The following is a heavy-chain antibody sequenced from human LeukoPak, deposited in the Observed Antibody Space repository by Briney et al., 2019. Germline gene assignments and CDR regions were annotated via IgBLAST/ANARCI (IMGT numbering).Heavy chain of an antibody. V-gene: IGHV3-30*18. CDR3: AKPTPLLSAAMAGSEY. CDR1: GFTFSNYG. CDR2: ISYDGSNK. J-gene: IGHJ4*02. Sequence: PGGSLRLSCAASGFTFSNYGMHWVRQAPGKGLEWVAIISYDGSNKNHADSVKGRFSISRDYSKNTLYLQMNSLRAEDTAVYYCAKPTPLLSAAMAGSEYWGQGTLVTVSS. D-gene: IGHD2-2*01.